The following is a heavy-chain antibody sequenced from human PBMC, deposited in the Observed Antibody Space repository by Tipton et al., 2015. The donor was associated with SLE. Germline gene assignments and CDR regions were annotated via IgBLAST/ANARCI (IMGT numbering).Heavy chain of an antibody. CDR1: GYSITSGDY. D-gene: IGHD6-13*01. J-gene: IGHJ5*02. Sequence: TLSLTCAVSGYSITSGDYWGWFRQPPGKGLEWVGSLYHRGSTSYNPSLKSRVTLSTDTSKNEIYLKLTSVTATDTAVYFCARDPYDSTWRNGWFDPWGQGTLVTVSS. CDR2: LYHRGST. CDR3: ARDPYDSTWRNGWFDP. V-gene: IGHV4-38-2*02.